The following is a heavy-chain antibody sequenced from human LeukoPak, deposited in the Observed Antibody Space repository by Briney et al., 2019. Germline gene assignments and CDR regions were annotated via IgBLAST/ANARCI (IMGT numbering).Heavy chain of an antibody. CDR3: ARDFSGGNLDY. Sequence: GGYLRLSCAASGFTFSGYSMHWVRQAPGKGLEWVSYITSSGSTRYYADSVKGRFTISRDNAKNSLFLQLNSLRAEDTAVYFCARDFSGGNLDYWGQGTLVTVAS. D-gene: IGHD6-25*01. J-gene: IGHJ4*02. CDR2: ITSSGSTR. V-gene: IGHV3-48*04. CDR1: GFTFSGYS.